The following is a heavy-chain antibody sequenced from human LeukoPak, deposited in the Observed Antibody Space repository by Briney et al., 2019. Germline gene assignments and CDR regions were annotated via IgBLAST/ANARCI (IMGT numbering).Heavy chain of an antibody. D-gene: IGHD2-2*01. CDR1: GGSISSSSYY. CDR3: ARDSSTQNWFGP. Sequence: PSETLSLTCTVSGGSISSSSYYWSWIRQPAGKGLEWIGRIYTSGSTNYNPSLKSRVTMSVDTSKNQFSLKLSSVTAADTAVYYCARDSSTQNWFGPWGQGTLVTVSS. CDR2: IYTSGST. V-gene: IGHV4-61*02. J-gene: IGHJ5*02.